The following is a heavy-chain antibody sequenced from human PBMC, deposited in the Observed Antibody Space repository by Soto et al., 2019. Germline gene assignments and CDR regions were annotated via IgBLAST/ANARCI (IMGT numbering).Heavy chain of an antibody. Sequence: QITLNESGPTVVKPAETLTLTCTFSGFSLTTSGVGVGWIRQSPGKAPEWLALIYWDDDKRYSASLKSRLPITKDTSKNQVVLTMASVDPADTATYYCAHRILRTVFGLVTTTAIDFDFWGQGTPVVVSS. CDR3: AHRILRTVFGLVTTTAIDFDF. CDR1: GFSLTTSGVG. V-gene: IGHV2-5*02. J-gene: IGHJ4*02. D-gene: IGHD3-3*01. CDR2: IYWDDDK.